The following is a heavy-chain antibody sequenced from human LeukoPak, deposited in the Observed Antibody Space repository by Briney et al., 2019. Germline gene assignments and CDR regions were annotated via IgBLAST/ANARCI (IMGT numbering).Heavy chain of an antibody. V-gene: IGHV4-59*08. D-gene: IGHD6-13*01. CDR1: GGSISSYY. CDR3: ARQASGSSWTPFDY. Sequence: SETLSLTCTVSGGSISSYYWSWIRQPPGKGLEWIGYIYYSGSTNYNPSLKSRVTISVDTSKNQFSLKLSSVTAADTAVYYCARQASGSSWTPFDYWGQGTLVTVSS. CDR2: IYYSGST. J-gene: IGHJ4*02.